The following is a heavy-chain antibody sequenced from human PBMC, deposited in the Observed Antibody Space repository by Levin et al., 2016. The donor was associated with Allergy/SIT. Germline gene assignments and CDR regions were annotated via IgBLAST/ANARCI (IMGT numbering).Heavy chain of an antibody. CDR3: ARRGRGYYDSSGYPFFDY. D-gene: IGHD3-22*01. V-gene: IGHV4-34*01. Sequence: SQTLSLTCAVYGGSFSGYYWSWIRQPPGKGLEWIGEINHSGSTNYNPSLKSRVTISVDTSKNQFSLKLSSVTAADTAVYYCARRGRGYYDSSGYPFFDYWGQGTLVTVSS. CDR2: INHSGST. J-gene: IGHJ4*02. CDR1: GGSFSGYY.